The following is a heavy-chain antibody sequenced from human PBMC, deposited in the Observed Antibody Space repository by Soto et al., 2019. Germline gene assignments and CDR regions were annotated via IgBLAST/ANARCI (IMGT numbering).Heavy chain of an antibody. D-gene: IGHD2-2*01. Sequence: QVQLQQWGAGLLKPSETLSLTCAVYGGSFSGYYWSWIRQPPGKGLEWIGEINHSGSTNYNPSLKSRVTISVDTSKNQFSLKLSSVTAADTAVYYCARGHIVVVPAEKRVWFDPWGQGTLVTVSS. J-gene: IGHJ5*02. CDR3: ARGHIVVVPAEKRVWFDP. V-gene: IGHV4-34*01. CDR1: GGSFSGYY. CDR2: INHSGST.